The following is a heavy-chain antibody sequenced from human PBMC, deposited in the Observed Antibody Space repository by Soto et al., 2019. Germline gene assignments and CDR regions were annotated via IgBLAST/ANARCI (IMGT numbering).Heavy chain of an antibody. Sequence: QVQLVESGGGVVQPGRSLRLSCAASGFTFSSYAMHWVRQAPGKGLEWVAVISYDGSNKYYADSVKGRFTISRDNSKNTLYLQMNSLRAEDTAVYYCARAALRYFDWLHFDYWGQGTLVTVSS. CDR2: ISYDGSNK. J-gene: IGHJ4*02. CDR1: GFTFSSYA. D-gene: IGHD3-9*01. CDR3: ARAALRYFDWLHFDY. V-gene: IGHV3-30-3*01.